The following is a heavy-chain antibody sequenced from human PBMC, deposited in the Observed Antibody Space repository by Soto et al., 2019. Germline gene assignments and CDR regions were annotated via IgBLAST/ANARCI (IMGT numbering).Heavy chain of an antibody. J-gene: IGHJ3*02. CDR3: AKCDGYYDAFDI. CDR1: GFTVSSNY. D-gene: IGHD1-26*01. CDR2: IYSGGST. V-gene: IGHV3-53*01. Sequence: LGGSLRLSCAASGFTVSSNYMSWVRQAPGKGLERVSVIYSGGSTYYADSVKGRFTISRDNSKNTLYLQMNSLRAEDTAVYYCAKCDGYYDAFDIWGQGTMVTVSS.